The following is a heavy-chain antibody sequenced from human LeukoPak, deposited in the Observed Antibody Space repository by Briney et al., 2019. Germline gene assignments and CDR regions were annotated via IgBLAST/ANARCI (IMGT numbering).Heavy chain of an antibody. D-gene: IGHD6-13*01. CDR2: IIPIFGTA. Sequence: SVKVSCKASGYTFTSYGISWVRQAPGQGLEWMGGIIPIFGTANYAQKFQGRVTITADESTSTAYMELSSLRSEDTAVYYCAKSRSSSWSFDYWGQGTLVTVSS. V-gene: IGHV1-69*13. J-gene: IGHJ4*02. CDR3: AKSRSSSWSFDY. CDR1: GYTFTSYG.